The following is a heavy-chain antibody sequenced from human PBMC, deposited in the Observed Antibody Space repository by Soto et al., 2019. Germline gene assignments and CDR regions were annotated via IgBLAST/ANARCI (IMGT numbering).Heavy chain of an antibody. CDR3: ARGAVVNFDS. D-gene: IGHD3-22*01. J-gene: IGHJ4*02. V-gene: IGHV4-30-2*01. Sequence: QLQLQESGSGLVKPSQTLSLTCAVSGGSISSGGSSWTWIRQPPGKGLEWIGYIYHSGSPYYNPALKRRVTISVDRSKTQCSLKLTSGTAADTAVYYCARGAVVNFDSWGQGTLVTVSS. CDR2: IYHSGSP. CDR1: GGSISSGGSS.